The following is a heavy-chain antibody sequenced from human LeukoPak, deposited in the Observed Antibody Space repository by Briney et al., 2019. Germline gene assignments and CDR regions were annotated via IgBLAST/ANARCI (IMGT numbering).Heavy chain of an antibody. CDR1: GGSLRSYY. CDR2: IYYTGGT. V-gene: IGHV4-59*01. Sequence: SETLSLTCTVSGGSLRSYYWSWIRQSPGKGLDWIGNIYYTGGTNYNPSLKSRVTISIDTSRSQFSLRLSSVTAADTAVYYCARNFGSSGYGSGSFYPWGQGTLVTVSS. CDR3: ARNFGSSGYGSGSFYP. D-gene: IGHD3-10*01. J-gene: IGHJ4*02.